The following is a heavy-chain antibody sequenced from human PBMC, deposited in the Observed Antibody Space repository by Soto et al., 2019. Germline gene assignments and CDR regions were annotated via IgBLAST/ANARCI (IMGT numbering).Heavy chain of an antibody. D-gene: IGHD3-3*01. CDR2: ISSSGGRT. CDR3: AKVAKPRVVIEYFDY. Sequence: GGSLRLSCGTSGFSFVNYGMGWVRQAPGKGLEWVSGISSSGGRTYFADSVRGRFTISRDNSKNTMYLQMDSLRVEDTAVYYCAKVAKPRVVIEYFDYWVQGSLVTVSS. CDR1: GFSFVNYG. J-gene: IGHJ4*02. V-gene: IGHV3-23*01.